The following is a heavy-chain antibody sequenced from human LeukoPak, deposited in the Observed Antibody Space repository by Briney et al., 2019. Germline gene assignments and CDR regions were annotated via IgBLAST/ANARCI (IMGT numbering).Heavy chain of an antibody. J-gene: IGHJ5*02. D-gene: IGHD3-10*01. Sequence: ASVKVSCRASGFIFTGYDINWVRQAAGQGLEWMGWMNPITGSTGYARQFQGRVTMTRDTSTGTAYMELTSLRSEDTAVYYCVRDGEGVAISVNYWFDPWXQGTLVTVSS. V-gene: IGHV1-8*01. CDR2: MNPITGST. CDR3: VRDGEGVAISVNYWFDP. CDR1: GFIFTGYD.